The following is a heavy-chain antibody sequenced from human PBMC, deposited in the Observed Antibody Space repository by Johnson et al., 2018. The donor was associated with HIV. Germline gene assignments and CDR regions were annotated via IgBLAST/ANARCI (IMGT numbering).Heavy chain of an antibody. V-gene: IGHV3-64*01. J-gene: IGHJ3*02. CDR1: GFTFSSYA. CDR3: TRRSPYDAFDI. Sequence: EVQLVESGGGLVQPGGSLRLSCAASGFTFSSYAMHWVRQAPGKGLEYVSAISSNGGSTYYANSVKGRFTISRDNSKNTLYLQMNSLRAEDTAVYYCTRRSPYDAFDIWGQGTMVTVSS. CDR2: ISSNGGST.